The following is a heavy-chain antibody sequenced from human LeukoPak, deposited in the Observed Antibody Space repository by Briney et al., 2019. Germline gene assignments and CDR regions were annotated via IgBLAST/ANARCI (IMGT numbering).Heavy chain of an antibody. D-gene: IGHD3-3*01. J-gene: IGHJ5*02. CDR3: ARVGRYYDFWSGYLRYNWFDP. Sequence: MPSETLSLTCAVYGGSFSGYYWSWIRQPPGKGLEWIGEINHSGSTNYNPSLKSRVTISVDTSKNQFSLKLSSVTAADTAVYYCARVGRYYDFWSGYLRYNWFDPWGQGTLVTVSS. CDR1: GGSFSGYY. CDR2: INHSGST. V-gene: IGHV4-34*01.